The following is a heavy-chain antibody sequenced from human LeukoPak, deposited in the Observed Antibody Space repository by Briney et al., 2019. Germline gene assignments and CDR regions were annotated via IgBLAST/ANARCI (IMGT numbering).Heavy chain of an antibody. V-gene: IGHV3-20*04. D-gene: IGHD3-22*01. Sequence: GGSLRLACAASGFTFDDYGMNWVRQAPGKGLEWVSGINWNGVSTGYADSVKGRFTISRDNARNSLYLQMNSLRAEDTALYYCARDPRDRSGYYYANYWGQGALVTVSS. CDR2: INWNGVST. CDR1: GFTFDDYG. J-gene: IGHJ4*02. CDR3: ARDPRDRSGYYYANY.